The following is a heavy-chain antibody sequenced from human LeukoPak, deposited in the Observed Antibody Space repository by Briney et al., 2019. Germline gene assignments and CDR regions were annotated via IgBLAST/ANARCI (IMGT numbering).Heavy chain of an antibody. CDR3: ARHTNRITMWFGS. Sequence: SETLSLTCTVSGGSISSSSYYWGWIRQPPGKGLEWIGSISKSASTSYNPSLKSRLTISVDMSKNQFSLRLNSVTAADTAVYYCARHTNRITMWFGSWGQGTPVTVSS. V-gene: IGHV4-39*01. D-gene: IGHD1-14*01. J-gene: IGHJ5*01. CDR2: ISKSAST. CDR1: GGSISSSSYY.